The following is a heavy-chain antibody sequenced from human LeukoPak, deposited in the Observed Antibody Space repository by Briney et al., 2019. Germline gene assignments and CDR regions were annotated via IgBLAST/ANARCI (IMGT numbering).Heavy chain of an antibody. V-gene: IGHV3-74*01. CDR2: INSDGSST. CDR1: GFTFSSYW. CDR3: ARGGGRYSSSTSCYVAY. Sequence: GGSLRLSCAASGFTFSSYWMHWVRQAPGKGLVWVSRINSDGSSTSYADSVKGRFTISRDNAKNTLYLQMNSLRAEDTAVYYCARGGGRYSSSTSCYVAYWGQGTLVTVSS. J-gene: IGHJ4*02. D-gene: IGHD2-2*01.